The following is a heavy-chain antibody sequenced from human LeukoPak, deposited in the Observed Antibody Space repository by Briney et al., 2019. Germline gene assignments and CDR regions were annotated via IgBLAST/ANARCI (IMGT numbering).Heavy chain of an antibody. CDR2: ISSSSTII. J-gene: IGHJ4*02. D-gene: IGHD3-10*02. V-gene: IGHV3-48*01. CDR3: ARGTMFPYYFDY. Sequence: HPSGTLSLTCAVSGGSISSSNWWSWVRQPPGKGLEWVANISSSSTIIDYADSVKGRFTISRDNAKNSLYLQMNSLRAEDTAVYYCARGTMFPYYFDYWGQGTLVTVSS. CDR1: GGSISSSN.